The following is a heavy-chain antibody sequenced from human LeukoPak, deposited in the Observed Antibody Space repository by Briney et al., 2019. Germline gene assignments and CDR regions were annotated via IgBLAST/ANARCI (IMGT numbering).Heavy chain of an antibody. CDR1: GGTFSSYA. Sequence: GASVKVSCKASGGTFSSYAISWVRQAPGQGLEWMGGIIPIFGTANYAQKFQGRVTITTDESTSTAYMELSSLRSEDTAVYYCLLGATGVRTVQHWGQGTLVTVSS. CDR3: LLGATGVRTVQH. CDR2: IIPIFGTA. V-gene: IGHV1-69*05. D-gene: IGHD1-26*01. J-gene: IGHJ1*01.